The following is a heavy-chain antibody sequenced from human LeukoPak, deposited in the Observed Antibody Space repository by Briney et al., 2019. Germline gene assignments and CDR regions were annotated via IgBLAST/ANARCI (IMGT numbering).Heavy chain of an antibody. Sequence: GSLKLSCAASGFSFSSYAMSWVRQAPGKGLEWVSSISGSSDNTYYAESVKGRFTISRDNSKNTLFLQMNSLRAEDTAVFYCAKRSGYTTGWFFDFWGQGTLVTVSS. J-gene: IGHJ4*02. V-gene: IGHV3-23*01. CDR2: ISGSSDNT. CDR3: AKRSGYTTGWFFDF. CDR1: GFSFSSYA. D-gene: IGHD6-19*01.